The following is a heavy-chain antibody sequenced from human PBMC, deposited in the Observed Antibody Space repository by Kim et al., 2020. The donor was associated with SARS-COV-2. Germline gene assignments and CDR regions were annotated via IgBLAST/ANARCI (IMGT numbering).Heavy chain of an antibody. CDR2: ST. CDR3: ASGYNYRVDH. V-gene: IGHV3-74*03. D-gene: IGHD5-12*01. J-gene: IGHJ4*02. Sequence: STTYGDAVKGRIPISRDNTKNALSLEMNSLRADDTAVYFCASGYNYRVDHWGQGALVSVSS.